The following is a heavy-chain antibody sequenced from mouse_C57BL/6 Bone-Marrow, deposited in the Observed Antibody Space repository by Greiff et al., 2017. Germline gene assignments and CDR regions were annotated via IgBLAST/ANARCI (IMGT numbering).Heavy chain of an antibody. D-gene: IGHD1-1*01. Sequence: VKLVESGAELARPGASVKLSCKASGYTFTSYGISWVKQRTGQGLEWIGEIYPRSGNTYYNEKFKGKATLTADKSSSTAYMELRSLTSEDSAVYFCANYGSSTCAYWGQGTLVTVSA. CDR1: GYTFTSYG. V-gene: IGHV1-81*01. CDR2: IYPRSGNT. CDR3: ANYGSSTCAY. J-gene: IGHJ3*01.